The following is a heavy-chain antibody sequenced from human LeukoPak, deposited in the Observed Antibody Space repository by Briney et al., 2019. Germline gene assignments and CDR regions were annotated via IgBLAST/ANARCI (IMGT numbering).Heavy chain of an antibody. CDR3: ARDRGVWYFDL. D-gene: IGHD3-10*01. J-gene: IGHJ2*01. CDR2: IYHSGST. CDR1: GYSISSGYY. V-gene: IGHV4-38-2*02. Sequence: SETLSLTCAASGYSISSGYYWGWIRQPPGKGLEWIGSIYHSGSTYYNPSLKRRVTISVDTSKNQFSLKLSSVTAADTAVYYCARDRGVWYFDLWGRGTLVIVSS.